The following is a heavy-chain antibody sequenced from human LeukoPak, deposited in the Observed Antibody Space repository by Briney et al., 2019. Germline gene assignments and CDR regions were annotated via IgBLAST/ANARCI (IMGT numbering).Heavy chain of an antibody. V-gene: IGHV3-21*01. Sequence: GGSLRLSCAASGFTFSSYSMNWVRQAPGKGLEWVSSISSSSSYIYYADSVKGRFTISRDNAKNSLYLQMNSLRAEDTAVYYCARLSHSGLPNWFDPWGQGTLVTVSS. D-gene: IGHD3-10*01. CDR1: GFTFSSYS. J-gene: IGHJ5*02. CDR2: ISSSSSYI. CDR3: ARLSHSGLPNWFDP.